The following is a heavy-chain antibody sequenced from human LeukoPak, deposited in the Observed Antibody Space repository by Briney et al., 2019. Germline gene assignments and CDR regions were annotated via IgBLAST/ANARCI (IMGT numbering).Heavy chain of an antibody. D-gene: IGHD3-3*01. CDR2: ISAYNGNT. CDR3: ARVVIDFWSGYYTTYYFDY. CDR1: GYTFTSCG. V-gene: IGHV1-18*01. Sequence: ASVKVSCKASGYTFTSCGISWVRQAPGQGLEWMGWISAYNGNTNYAQKLQGRVTMTTDTSTSTAYMELRSLRSDDTAVYYCARVVIDFWSGYYTTYYFDYWGQGTLVTVSS. J-gene: IGHJ4*02.